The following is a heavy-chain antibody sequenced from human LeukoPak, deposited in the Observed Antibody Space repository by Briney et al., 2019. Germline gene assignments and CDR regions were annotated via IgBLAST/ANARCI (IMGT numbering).Heavy chain of an antibody. CDR1: GYTFTSYG. J-gene: IGHJ6*02. CDR2: ISAYNGNT. CDR3: AGGRSSYSLDYYYYGMDV. D-gene: IGHD6-13*01. Sequence: ASVKVSCKASGYTFTSYGISWVRQAPGQGLEWMGWISAYNGNTNYAQKLQDRVTMTTDTSTSTAYMELRSLRSDDTAVYYCAGGRSSYSLDYYYYGMDVWGQGTTVTVSS. V-gene: IGHV1-18*01.